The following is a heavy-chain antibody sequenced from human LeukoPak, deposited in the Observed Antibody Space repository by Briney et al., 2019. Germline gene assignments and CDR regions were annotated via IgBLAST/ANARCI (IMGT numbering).Heavy chain of an antibody. D-gene: IGHD1-14*01. CDR2: INPNSGGT. Sequence: ASVKVSCKASGYTFIGYYMHCVRQAPGERLESMGWINPNSGGTNYAQKFQGRVTMTRVRSISTAYMELSRLRSDDTAVYYCAKDHTIRSFDSWGQGTLVTVSS. J-gene: IGHJ4*02. CDR1: GYTFIGYY. V-gene: IGHV1-2*02. CDR3: AKDHTIRSFDS.